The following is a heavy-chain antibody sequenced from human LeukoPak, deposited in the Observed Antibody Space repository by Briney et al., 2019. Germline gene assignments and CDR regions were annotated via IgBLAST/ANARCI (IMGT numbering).Heavy chain of an antibody. CDR3: AKSGFLEWLLAPHAFDI. CDR1: GGSISSGGYY. V-gene: IGHV4-30-2*01. D-gene: IGHD3-3*01. J-gene: IGHJ3*02. CDR2: IYQSGST. Sequence: SETLSLTCTVSGGSISSGGYYWSWIRQPPGKGLEWIGYIYQSGSTYYNPSLKSRVTISVDRSKNQFSLKLSSVTAADTAVYYCAKSGFLEWLLAPHAFDIWGQGTMVTVSS.